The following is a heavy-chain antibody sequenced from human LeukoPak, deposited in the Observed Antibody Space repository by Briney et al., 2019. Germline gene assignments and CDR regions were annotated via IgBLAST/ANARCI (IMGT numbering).Heavy chain of an antibody. CDR1: GGSISSYY. V-gene: IGHV4-59*08. CDR2: IYYSGST. D-gene: IGHD4-23*01. J-gene: IGHJ4*02. CDR3: ARVDTVVTRLIDY. Sequence: SETLSLTCTVSGGSISSYYWSWIRQPPGKGLEWIGYIYYSGSTYYNPSLKSRVTISVDTSKNQFSLKLSSVTAADTAVYYCARVDTVVTRLIDYWGQGTLVTVSS.